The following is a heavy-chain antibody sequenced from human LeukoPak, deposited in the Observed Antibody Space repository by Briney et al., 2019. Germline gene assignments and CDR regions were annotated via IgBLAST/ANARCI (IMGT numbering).Heavy chain of an antibody. CDR1: GFTFSSYG. V-gene: IGHV3-48*03. CDR3: SRDRGGGDIYFDY. CDR2: ISRSGATI. D-gene: IGHD2-21*02. Sequence: GGSLRLSCAASGFTFSSYGMNWVRQAPGKGPEWIAYISRSGATIYYADSVKGRFTISRDNAKNSLYLQMSSLGAEDTAIYYCSRDRGGGDIYFDYWGQGTLVTVSS. J-gene: IGHJ4*02.